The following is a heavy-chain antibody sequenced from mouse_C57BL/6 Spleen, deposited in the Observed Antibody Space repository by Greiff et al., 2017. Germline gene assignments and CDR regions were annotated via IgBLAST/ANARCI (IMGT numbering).Heavy chain of an antibody. D-gene: IGHD1-1*02. Sequence: QVQLKQPGAELVKPGASVKMSCKASGYTFTSYWITWVKQRPGQGLEWIGDIYPGSGSTNYNEKFKSKATLTVDTSSSTAYMQLSSLTSEDSAVYYCARRVDYYAMDYWGQGTSVTVSS. CDR1: GYTFTSYW. CDR2: IYPGSGST. J-gene: IGHJ4*01. CDR3: ARRVDYYAMDY. V-gene: IGHV1-55*01.